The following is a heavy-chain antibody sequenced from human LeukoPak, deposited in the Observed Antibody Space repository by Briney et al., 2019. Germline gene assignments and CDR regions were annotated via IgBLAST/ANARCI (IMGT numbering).Heavy chain of an antibody. CDR2: IYHRGST. D-gene: IGHD3-16*01. J-gene: IGHJ4*02. CDR3: ARGWGYFDY. V-gene: IGHV4-59*01. CDR1: GGSISSYY. Sequence: PSETLSLTCTVSGGSISSYYWSWIWQPPGKGLEWIGDIYHRGSTNYNPSLKSRVTISVDTSKNQFSLKLSSVTAADTAVYYCARGWGYFDYWGQGTLVTVSS.